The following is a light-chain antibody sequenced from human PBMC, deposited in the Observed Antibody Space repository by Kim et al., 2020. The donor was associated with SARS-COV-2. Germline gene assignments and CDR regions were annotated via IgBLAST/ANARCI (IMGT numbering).Light chain of an antibody. Sequence: DIQMTQSPSSLSASVGDRISITCQASQDIDNFLNWYQQKPGKAPKLLIYDASKLETGVPSRFTASGSGTDFTLVISSLQPDDVATYYCLQYDSLFTFGPGTKVDIK. CDR1: QDIDNF. J-gene: IGKJ3*01. V-gene: IGKV1-33*01. CDR2: DAS. CDR3: LQYDSLFT.